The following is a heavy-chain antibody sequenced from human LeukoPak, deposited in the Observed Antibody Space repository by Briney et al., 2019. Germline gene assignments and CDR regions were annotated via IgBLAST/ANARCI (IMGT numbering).Heavy chain of an antibody. CDR1: RYSFTGYY. V-gene: IGHV1-2*06. J-gene: IGHJ5*02. D-gene: IGHD1-14*01. Sequence: ASVKVSCKASRYSFTGYYIHWVRQAPGQGLEWMGQISPNSGGTNYAQKFQGRVTMTRDTSISTAYMVVSRLRSDDTAVYYCARVSSPLQYNWFDPWGQGTLITVSS. CDR2: ISPNSGGT. CDR3: ARVSSPLQYNWFDP.